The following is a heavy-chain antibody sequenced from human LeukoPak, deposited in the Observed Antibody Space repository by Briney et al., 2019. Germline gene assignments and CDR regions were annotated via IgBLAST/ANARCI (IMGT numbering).Heavy chain of an antibody. D-gene: IGHD4-17*01. V-gene: IGHV3-23*01. J-gene: IGHJ3*02. Sequence: PGGSLRLSCAASGFTFSSYAMSWVRQAPGKGLGWVSAISGSGGSTYYADSVKGRFTISRDNSKNTLYLQMHGLRAEDTAVYYCAEYRETDYGDYDAFDIWGQGTMVTVSS. CDR3: AEYRETDYGDYDAFDI. CDR1: GFTFSSYA. CDR2: ISGSGGST.